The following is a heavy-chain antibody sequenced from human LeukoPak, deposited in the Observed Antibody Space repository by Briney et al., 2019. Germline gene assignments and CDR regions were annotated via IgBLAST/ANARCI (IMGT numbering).Heavy chain of an antibody. V-gene: IGHV1-2*02. Sequence: ASVKVSCKASGFTFTDYYVHWVRQAPGQGLEWMGWINPKSGGTNYAQKFQGRVTMTRDTAISTAYMELRRLRSDDTAVYYCARRRVAPSHDPAYFYYYLDVWGKGATVTVSS. J-gene: IGHJ6*03. CDR1: GFTFTDYY. D-gene: IGHD1-1*01. CDR2: INPKSGGT. CDR3: ARRRVAPSHDPAYFYYYLDV.